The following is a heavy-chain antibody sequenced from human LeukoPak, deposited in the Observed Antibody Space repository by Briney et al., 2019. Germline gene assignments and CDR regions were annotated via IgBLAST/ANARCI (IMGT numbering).Heavy chain of an antibody. CDR2: ISSSGSTK. J-gene: IGHJ4*02. Sequence: GGSLRLSCAASGFTFSSYEMNWFRQAPGKGLEWVSYISSSGSTKYYADSVKGRFTIPRDNAKNSLYLQMNSLRAEDTAVYYCASFSPGEMATIKIDYWGQGTLVTVSS. V-gene: IGHV3-48*03. CDR3: ASFSPGEMATIKIDY. D-gene: IGHD5-24*01. CDR1: GFTFSSYE.